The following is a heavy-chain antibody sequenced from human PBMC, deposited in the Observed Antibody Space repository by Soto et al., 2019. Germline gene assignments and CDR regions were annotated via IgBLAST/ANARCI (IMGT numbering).Heavy chain of an antibody. J-gene: IGHJ3*02. D-gene: IGHD6-19*01. CDR2: ISGSGGST. Sequence: GGSLRLSCAASGFTFSSYAMSWVRQAPGKGLEWVSAISGSGGSTYYADSVKGRFTISRDNSKNTLYLQMNSLRAEDTAVYYCAKPVGIAVAGVPFDAFDIWGQGTMVTVSS. V-gene: IGHV3-23*01. CDR3: AKPVGIAVAGVPFDAFDI. CDR1: GFTFSSYA.